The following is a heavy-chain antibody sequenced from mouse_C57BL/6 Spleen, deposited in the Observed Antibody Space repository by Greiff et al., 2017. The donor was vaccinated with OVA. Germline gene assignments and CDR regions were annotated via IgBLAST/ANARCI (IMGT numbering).Heavy chain of an antibody. CDR2: IDPEDGET. V-gene: IGHV14-2*01. D-gene: IGHD4-1*01. J-gene: IGHJ2*01. Sequence: EVQLQQSGAELVKPGASVKLSCTASGFTFNDYYMHWVKQRTEQGLEWIGRIDPEDGETKYAAKFQGKATITADTSSNTAYLQLSSLTSEDAAVYYCARDWDVALFDYWGQGTTLTVSS. CDR1: GFTFNDYY. CDR3: ARDWDVALFDY.